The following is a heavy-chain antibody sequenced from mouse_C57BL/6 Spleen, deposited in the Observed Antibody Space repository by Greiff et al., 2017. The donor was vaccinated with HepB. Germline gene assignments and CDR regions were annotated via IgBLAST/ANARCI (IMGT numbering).Heavy chain of an antibody. CDR3: TRADYYGRSSVSWLAY. J-gene: IGHJ3*01. Sequence: EVQLVESGEGLVKPGGSLKLSCAASGFTFSSYAMSWVRQTPEKRLAWVAYISSGGDYIYYADTVKGRFTLSRDNARNTLYLQMSSLKSEDTAMYYCTRADYYGRSSVSWLAYWGQGTLVTVSA. V-gene: IGHV5-9-1*02. CDR1: GFTFSSYA. CDR2: ISSGGDYI. D-gene: IGHD1-1*01.